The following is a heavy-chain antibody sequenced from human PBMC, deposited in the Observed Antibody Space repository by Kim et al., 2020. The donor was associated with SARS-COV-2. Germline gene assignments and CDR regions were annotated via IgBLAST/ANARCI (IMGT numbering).Heavy chain of an antibody. J-gene: IGHJ6*02. V-gene: IGHV3-11*05. CDR3: ARDILYYYDSSGYYPLDV. D-gene: IGHD3-22*01. Sequence: KCRYTISRDNAKNSLYLQMNSLRAEDTAVYYCARDILYYYDSSGYYPLDVWGQGTTVTVSS.